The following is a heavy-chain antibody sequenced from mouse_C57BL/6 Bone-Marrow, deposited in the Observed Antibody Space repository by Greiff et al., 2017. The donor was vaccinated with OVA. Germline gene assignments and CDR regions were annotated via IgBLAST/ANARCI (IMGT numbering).Heavy chain of an antibody. CDR3: ARERGRRYFDV. V-gene: IGHV1-26*01. CDR1: GYTFTDYY. J-gene: IGHJ1*03. D-gene: IGHD1-1*01. CDR2: INPNNGGT. Sequence: VQLQQSGPELVKPGASVKISCKASGYTFTDYYMNWVKQSHGKSLEWIGDINPNNGGTSYNQKFKGKATLTVDKSSSTAYMELRSLTSEDSAVYYCARERGRRYFDVWGTGTTVTVAS.